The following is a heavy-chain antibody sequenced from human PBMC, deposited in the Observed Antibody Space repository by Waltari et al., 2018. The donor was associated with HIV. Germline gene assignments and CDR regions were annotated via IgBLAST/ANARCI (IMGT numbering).Heavy chain of an antibody. D-gene: IGHD5-12*01. J-gene: IGHJ4*02. Sequence: QVQLVQSGAEVKKPGSSVKVSCKASGDTFSGYAISWVRQAPGQGLEWMGGIIPILNTANYAQKFQGRVTITADESTSTAYMELSSLKSEDTAIYYCARLIAPHVASGDYWGQGTLVTVSS. CDR2: IIPILNTA. CDR1: GDTFSGYA. CDR3: ARLIAPHVASGDY. V-gene: IGHV1-69*01.